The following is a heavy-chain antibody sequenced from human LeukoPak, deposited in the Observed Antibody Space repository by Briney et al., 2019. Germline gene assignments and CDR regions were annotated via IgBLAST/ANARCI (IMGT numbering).Heavy chain of an antibody. CDR1: GFISSNFA. CDR3: AKNADLPYCTSTSCPIDP. Sequence: GGSLRLSCAASGFISSNFAMNWVRQAPGTGLEWVSGISGSGDSTHYADSVKGRFSISRDNSKNTLFLQMNYLRGEDTAVYYCAKNADLPYCTSTSCPIDPWGQGTLVTVSS. V-gene: IGHV3-23*01. J-gene: IGHJ5*02. D-gene: IGHD2-2*01. CDR2: ISGSGDST.